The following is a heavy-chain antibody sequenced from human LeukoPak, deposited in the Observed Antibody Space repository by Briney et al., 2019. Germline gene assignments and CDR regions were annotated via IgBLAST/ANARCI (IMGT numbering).Heavy chain of an antibody. CDR1: GGSFSGYY. CDR3: ARAGGYSSSWYIRY. V-gene: IGHV4-34*01. J-gene: IGHJ4*02. Sequence: SETLSLTCAVYGGSFSGYYWSWIRQPPGKGLEWIGEISHSGSTNYNPSLKSRVTISVDTSKNQFSLKLSSVTAADTAVYYCARAGGYSSSWYIRYWGQGTLVTVSS. D-gene: IGHD6-13*01. CDR2: ISHSGST.